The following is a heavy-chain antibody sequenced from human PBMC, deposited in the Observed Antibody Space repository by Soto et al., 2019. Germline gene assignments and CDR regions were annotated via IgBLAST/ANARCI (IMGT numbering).Heavy chain of an antibody. CDR2: IIPIFGTA. J-gene: IGHJ6*02. CDR3: ARHLGYDYYYGMDV. V-gene: IGHV1-69*13. CDR1: GGTFSSYA. Sequence: VASVKVSCKASGGTFSSYAISWVRQAPGQGLEWMGGIIPIFGTANYAQKFQGRVTITADESTSTAYMELSSLRSEDTAVYYCARHLGYDYYYGMDVWGQGTTVTVSS.